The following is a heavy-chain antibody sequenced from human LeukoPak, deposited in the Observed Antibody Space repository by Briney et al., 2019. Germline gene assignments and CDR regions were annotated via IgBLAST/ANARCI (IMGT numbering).Heavy chain of an antibody. CDR3: ARGRTTVDFDY. V-gene: IGHV3-7*05. J-gene: IGHJ4*02. CDR1: GFTFSSYW. CDR2: IKPDGSGQ. Sequence: GGSLRLSCAASGFTFSSYWLNWVRQAPGKGLEWVDNIKPDGSGQYYVDSVKGRFSISRDNAKNSLYPQMNSLRAEDTAVYYCARGRTTVDFDYWGQGTLVTVSS. D-gene: IGHD4-23*01.